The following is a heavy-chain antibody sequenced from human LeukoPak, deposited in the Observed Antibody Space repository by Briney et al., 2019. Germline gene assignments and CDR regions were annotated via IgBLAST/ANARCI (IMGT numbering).Heavy chain of an antibody. V-gene: IGHV1-2*02. Sequence: ASVKVSCKASGYTFTGYYMHWVRQAPGQGLGWMGWINPNSGGTNYAQKFQGRVTMTRDTSISTAYMELSRLRSDDTAVYYCAKISVAPKTRDAFDIWGQGTMVTVSS. CDR3: AKISVAPKTRDAFDI. CDR1: GYTFTGYY. J-gene: IGHJ3*02. D-gene: IGHD4-23*01. CDR2: INPNSGGT.